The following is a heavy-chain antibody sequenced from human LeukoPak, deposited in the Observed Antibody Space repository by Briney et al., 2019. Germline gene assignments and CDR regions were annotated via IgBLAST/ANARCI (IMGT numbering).Heavy chain of an antibody. J-gene: IGHJ3*02. V-gene: IGHV1-69*13. CDR3: ARGWGGRAFDI. CDR2: IIPIFGTA. Sequence: ASVKVSCKASGGTFSSYAISWVRQAPGQGLEWMGGIIPIFGTANYAQKSQGRVTITADESTSTAYMELSSLRSEDTAVYYCARGWGGRAFDIWGQGTMVTVSS. D-gene: IGHD6-19*01. CDR1: GGTFSSYA.